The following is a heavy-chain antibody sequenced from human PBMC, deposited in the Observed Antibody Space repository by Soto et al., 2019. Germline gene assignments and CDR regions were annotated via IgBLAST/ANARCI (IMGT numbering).Heavy chain of an antibody. J-gene: IGHJ4*02. D-gene: IGHD6-19*01. CDR3: AREGRVGGIDY. Sequence: PGGSLRPSCAASGFTFSIHEMNWVRQAPGKGLEWVSYISSIGVATYYADSVKGRFTISRDNAKNSLYLQMNSLRAEDTAVYYCAREGRVGGIDYWGQGTPVTVSS. CDR2: ISSIGVAT. CDR1: GFTFSIHE. V-gene: IGHV3-48*03.